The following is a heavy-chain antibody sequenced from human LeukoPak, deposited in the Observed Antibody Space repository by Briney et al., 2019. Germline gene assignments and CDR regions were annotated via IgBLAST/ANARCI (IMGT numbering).Heavy chain of an antibody. Sequence: GASVKVSCKVSGGTFSSYTISWVRQPPAQGLEWMGRIIPILDIANYAQKFQGIVTITADKSTSTAYMEMSSLRSEDTAVYYCARAVAGTGYFDYWGQGTLVTVSS. CDR2: IIPILDIA. V-gene: IGHV1-69*02. J-gene: IGHJ4*02. CDR3: ARAVAGTGYFDY. CDR1: GGTFSSYT. D-gene: IGHD6-19*01.